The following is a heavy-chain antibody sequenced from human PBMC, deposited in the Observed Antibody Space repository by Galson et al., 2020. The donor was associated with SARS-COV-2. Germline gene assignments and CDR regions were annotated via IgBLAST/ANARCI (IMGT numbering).Heavy chain of an antibody. D-gene: IGHD6-19*01. V-gene: IGHV3-23*01. J-gene: IGHJ6*02. CDR3: AKSAVAGTSPKYVTYGMDV. CDR1: GVAFSTYA. CDR2: ISGSGEHT. Sequence: GESLKISCAASGVAFSTYAMSWVRLAPGKGLDWVSAISGSGEHTYHADSVKGRFTISRDNSKKTLHLQMDSLRADDTAVYYCAKSAVAGTSPKYVTYGMDVWGQGTTVTVSS.